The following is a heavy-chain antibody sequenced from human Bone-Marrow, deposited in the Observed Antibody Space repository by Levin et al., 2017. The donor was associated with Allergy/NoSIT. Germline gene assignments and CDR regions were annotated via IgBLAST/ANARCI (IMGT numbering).Heavy chain of an antibody. CDR2: IYWDDGK. V-gene: IGHV2-5*02. CDR3: AHGDTSLLWAHS. Sequence: QTLSLTCTFSGFSLSSVGVYVAWVRQPPRKALEWLALIYWDDGKRYSPSLRPRLSITKDTSKNQVFLTLTDMDPVDTATYYCAHGDTSLLWAHSWGQGALVTVSS. J-gene: IGHJ4*02. D-gene: IGHD3-10*01. CDR1: GFSLSSVGVY.